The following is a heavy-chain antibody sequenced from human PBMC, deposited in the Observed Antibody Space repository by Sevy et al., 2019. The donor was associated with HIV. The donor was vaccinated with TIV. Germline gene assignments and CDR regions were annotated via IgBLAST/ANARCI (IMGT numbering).Heavy chain of an antibody. V-gene: IGHV3-23*01. D-gene: IGHD6-13*01. Sequence: GGSLRLSCAASGFTFSTYAMSWVRQAPGKGLEWVSAISGSGGSTYYADSLKGRFTIFRDNSKYTVYLQMNNLGAEDTAAYYCAKGDSTFYGLDVWGQGTTVTVSS. CDR1: GFTFSTYA. CDR3: AKGDSTFYGLDV. CDR2: ISGSGGST. J-gene: IGHJ6*02.